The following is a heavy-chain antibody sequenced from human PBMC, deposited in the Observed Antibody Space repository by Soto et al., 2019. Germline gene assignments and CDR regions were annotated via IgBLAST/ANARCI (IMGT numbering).Heavy chain of an antibody. Sequence: PXXSLRLSCAASGFSFGSYAMRWVPQAPGKGLEWVSSITPSGDYTNYADSVEGRVTISRENSKNTLYLKMISLRAEDTALYYCAKNYHMDVWGKGTTVTVSS. CDR3: AKNYHMDV. J-gene: IGHJ6*03. CDR2: ITPSGDYT. V-gene: IGHV3-23*01. CDR1: GFSFGSYA.